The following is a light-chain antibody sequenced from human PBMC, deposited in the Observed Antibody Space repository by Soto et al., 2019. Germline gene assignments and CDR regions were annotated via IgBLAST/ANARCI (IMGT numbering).Light chain of an antibody. V-gene: IGLV1-44*01. CDR1: SSNIGSNT. J-gene: IGLJ1*01. CDR3: AAWDDSLSADV. Sequence: QSVLTQPPSASGTPGQRVTMSCSGSSSNIGSNTVNWYQQLPGTAPKLLIYSNDERPSGVPDRFSGSKSGTSASLALSGLQSEDEADYYCAAWDDSLSADVFGTGTKLTVL. CDR2: SND.